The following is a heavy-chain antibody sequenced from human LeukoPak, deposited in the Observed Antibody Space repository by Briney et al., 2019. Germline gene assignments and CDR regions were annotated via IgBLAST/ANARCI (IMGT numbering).Heavy chain of an antibody. Sequence: GGSLRLSCAASGFTFTNYWMHWVRQAPGMGLVWVSRLPPDELGIIYADSVKGRFTISRDNAKNTVYLQMNNLRVDDTAMYYCVGTIASRGSEYWGQGALVTVSS. D-gene: IGHD6-6*01. CDR3: VGTIASRGSEY. V-gene: IGHV3-74*01. J-gene: IGHJ4*02. CDR2: LPPDELGI. CDR1: GFTFTNYW.